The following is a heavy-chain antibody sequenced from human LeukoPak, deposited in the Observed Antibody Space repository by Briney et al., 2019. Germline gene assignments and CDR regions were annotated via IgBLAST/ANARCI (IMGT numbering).Heavy chain of an antibody. CDR2: INHSGST. CDR1: GGSFSGYY. Sequence: PETLSLTCAVYGGSFSGYYWSWIRQPPGKGLEWIGEINHSGSTNYNPSLKSRVTISVDTSKNQFSLKLSSVTAADTAVYYCAREVGVYGDNYWGQGTLVTVSS. V-gene: IGHV4-34*01. D-gene: IGHD4-17*01. CDR3: AREVGVYGDNY. J-gene: IGHJ4*02.